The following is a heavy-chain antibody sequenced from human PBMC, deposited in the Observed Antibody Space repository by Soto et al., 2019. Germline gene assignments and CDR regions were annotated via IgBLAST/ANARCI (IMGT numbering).Heavy chain of an antibody. V-gene: IGHV6-1*01. Sequence: SQTLSLTCAISGYSVSRNSAAWNWIRQAPSRGLEWLGRTYYRSKWYSGYAVSVKSRISISPDTSKNRFSLQLNSVTPEDTAIYYCACSRRPARLGPKGAIDYWGQGTLVTVSS. CDR3: ACSRRPARLGPKGAIDY. J-gene: IGHJ4*02. CDR1: GYSVSRNSAA. CDR2: TYYRSKWYS. D-gene: IGHD2-15*01.